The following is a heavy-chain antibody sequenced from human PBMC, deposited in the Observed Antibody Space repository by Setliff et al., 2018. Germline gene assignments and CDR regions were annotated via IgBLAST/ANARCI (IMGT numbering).Heavy chain of an antibody. CDR3: AREQWLDPPGYYYMDV. J-gene: IGHJ6*03. Sequence: KPSETMSLTCTVSGGSISSGDYYWSWIRKPPGKGLECIGSIYYSGSTYYNPSLKSRVTISVDTAQNQFSLKLNSVTAADMAVYYGAREQWLDPPGYYYMDVWAKGTTVTVSS. D-gene: IGHD6-19*01. V-gene: IGHV4-39*07. CDR1: GGSISSGDYY. CDR2: IYYSGST.